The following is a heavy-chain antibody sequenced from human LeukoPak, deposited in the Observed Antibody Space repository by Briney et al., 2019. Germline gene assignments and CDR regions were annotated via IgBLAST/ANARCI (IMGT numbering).Heavy chain of an antibody. CDR1: GGSISGNDFY. J-gene: IGHJ3*02. CDR2: IYFGGST. CDR3: ARAQDPDAFDI. V-gene: IGHV4-30-4*01. Sequence: SQTLSLTCTVSGGSISGNDFYWSWIRQPPGKGLEWIGYIYFGGSTYYNPSLESRVTISVLTSKNQFSLILSSVTAADTAMYYCARAQDPDAFDIWGQGTVVTVSS.